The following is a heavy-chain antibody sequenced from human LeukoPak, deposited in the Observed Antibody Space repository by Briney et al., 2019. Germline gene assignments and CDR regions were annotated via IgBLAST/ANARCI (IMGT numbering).Heavy chain of an antibody. CDR3: ARGSGVGATKSNWFDP. D-gene: IGHD1-26*01. V-gene: IGHV4-34*01. CDR2: INHSGST. Sequence: SETLSLTCAVYVGSFSGYYWSWIRQPPGKGLEWIGEINHSGSTNYNPSLKSRVTISVDTSKNQFSLKLSSVTAADTAVYYCARGSGVGATKSNWFDPWGQGTLVTVSS. J-gene: IGHJ5*02. CDR1: VGSFSGYY.